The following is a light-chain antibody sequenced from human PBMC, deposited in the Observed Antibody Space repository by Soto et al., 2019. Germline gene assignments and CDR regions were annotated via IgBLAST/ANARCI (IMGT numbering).Light chain of an antibody. CDR3: QQYNSYSRT. Sequence: DIHMTQSPSTLSASVGDRVTITCRASQSISSWLAWYQQKPGKAPKVLIYKASGLQSGVPSRFSCSGSGTEFTLTISSLQPDDFATYYCQQYNSYSRTFGQGTKLEIK. V-gene: IGKV1-5*03. CDR2: KAS. CDR1: QSISSW. J-gene: IGKJ2*01.